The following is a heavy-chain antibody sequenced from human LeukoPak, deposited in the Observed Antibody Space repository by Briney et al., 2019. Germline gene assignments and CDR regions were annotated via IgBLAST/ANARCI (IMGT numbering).Heavy chain of an antibody. D-gene: IGHD3-10*01. CDR2: ISWNSGSI. V-gene: IGHV3-9*01. CDR3: AKSYYYGSGSYYNRGDAFDI. J-gene: IGHJ3*02. CDR1: GFTFDDYA. Sequence: GGSLRLSCAASGFTFDDYAMHWVRQAPGKGLEWVSGISWNSGSIGYADSVKGRFTISRDNAKNSLYLQMNSLRAEDTALYYCAKSYYYGSGSYYNRGDAFDIWGQGTMVTVPS.